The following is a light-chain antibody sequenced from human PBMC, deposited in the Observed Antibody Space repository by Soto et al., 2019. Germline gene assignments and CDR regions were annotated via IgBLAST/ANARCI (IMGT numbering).Light chain of an antibody. CDR3: QVWDSSSDHPV. J-gene: IGLJ2*01. V-gene: IGLV3-21*04. Sequence: SYELTQPPSVSVAPGKTARIPCGGNNIGSKSVHWYQQKPGQAPVLVIYYDSARPSGIPERFSGSNSGNTATLTISRVEAGDEADYYCQVWDSSSDHPVFGGGTKLTVL. CDR1: NIGSKS. CDR2: YDS.